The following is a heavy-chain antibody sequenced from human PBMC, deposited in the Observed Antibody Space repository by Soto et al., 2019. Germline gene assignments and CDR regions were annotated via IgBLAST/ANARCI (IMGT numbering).Heavy chain of an antibody. D-gene: IGHD5-12*01. V-gene: IGHV4-59*01. J-gene: IGHJ4*02. Sequence: QVQLQESGPGLVKPSETLSLTCTVSGGSFSFYYWSWIGQPPGQGLEWIGYIYYSGSTNYNPSLTSRVTISVDTSKSQFSLKLSSMTAADTAVYYCACARDGYNWDSWGQGTLVTVSS. CDR3: ACARDGYNWDS. CDR2: IYYSGST. CDR1: GGSFSFYY.